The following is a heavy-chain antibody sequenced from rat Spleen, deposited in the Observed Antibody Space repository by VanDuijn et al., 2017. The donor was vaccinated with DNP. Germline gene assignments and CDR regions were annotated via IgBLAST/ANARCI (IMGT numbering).Heavy chain of an antibody. CDR3: TTDFERGY. D-gene: IGHD1-11*01. J-gene: IGHJ2*01. CDR2: ISSHGGST. CDR1: GFTFSSFP. Sequence: EVQLVESGGGLVQPGRSMKLSCAASGFTFSSFPMAWVRQAPTEGLECVAYISSHGGSTYYGDSVKGRFTISRDNAKNTQNLQMDSLRSEDTATYYCTTDFERGYWGQGVMVTVSS. V-gene: IGHV5-46*01.